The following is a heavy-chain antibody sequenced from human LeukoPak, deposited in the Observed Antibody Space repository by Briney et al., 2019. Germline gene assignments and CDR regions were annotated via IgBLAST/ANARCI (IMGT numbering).Heavy chain of an antibody. J-gene: IGHJ6*02. CDR2: IYYNGST. D-gene: IGHD4-17*01. Sequence: SETLSLTCTVSGGSISSYYWSWIRQPPGKGLEWIGYIYYNGSTNYNPSLKSRVTISVDTSKNQFSLKLSSVTAADTAVYYCARSYYGDYLYYYYGMDVWGQGTTVTVSS. CDR3: ARSYYGDYLYYYYGMDV. V-gene: IGHV4-59*08. CDR1: GGSISSYY.